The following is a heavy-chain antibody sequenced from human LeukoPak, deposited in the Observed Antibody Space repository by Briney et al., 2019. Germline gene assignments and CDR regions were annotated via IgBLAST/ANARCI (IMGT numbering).Heavy chain of an antibody. CDR2: ISYTGIT. CDR3: ARGGYYFERSGSLDY. V-gene: IGHV4-59*01. CDR1: GVSISDYY. D-gene: IGHD3-22*01. J-gene: IGHJ4*02. Sequence: SETLSLTCTVSGVSISDYYWSWIRQPPGKGLEWIGYISYTGITKNNPPLESRVAISVDSSKSQISLKMSSVTAEDTAVYYCARGGYYFERSGSLDYWGQGSLVTVSS.